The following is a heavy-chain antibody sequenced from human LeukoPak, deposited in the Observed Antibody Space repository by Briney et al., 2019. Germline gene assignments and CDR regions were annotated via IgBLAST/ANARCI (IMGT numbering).Heavy chain of an antibody. D-gene: IGHD4-17*01. Sequence: RGASVKVSCKASGYTFIGYAVNWVRQAPGQGLEWMGGFDPEDGETIYAQKFQGRVTMTEDTSTDTAYMELSSLRSEDTAVYYCANDYGATGYWGQGTLVTVSS. V-gene: IGHV1-24*01. CDR2: FDPEDGET. CDR1: GYTFIGYA. J-gene: IGHJ4*02. CDR3: ANDYGATGY.